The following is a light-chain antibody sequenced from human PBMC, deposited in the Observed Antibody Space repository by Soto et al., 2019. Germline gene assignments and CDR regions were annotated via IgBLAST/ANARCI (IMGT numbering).Light chain of an antibody. V-gene: IGKV1-6*01. CDR3: LQDYNYPRT. CDR1: QAIIND. Sequence: AIQMTQSPSSLSASVGDRVTITCRASQAIINDLGWYQQKPGEAPKLLIYATSSLQSGVPSRFSGSGFGTDFTLTISSLQPEDFATYYCLQDYNYPRTFGQGTKVDIK. J-gene: IGKJ1*01. CDR2: ATS.